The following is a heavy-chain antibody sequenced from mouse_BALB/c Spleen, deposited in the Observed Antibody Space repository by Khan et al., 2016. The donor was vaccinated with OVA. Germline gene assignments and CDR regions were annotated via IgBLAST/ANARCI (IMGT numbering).Heavy chain of an antibody. J-gene: IGHJ3*01. Sequence: VQLQQSGAELVRPGVSVKISCKGSGYTFTDFTMHWVRQSHAMSLEWIGVISTYYGHATYNQEFKDKATLTVDKSSSTAYMELARLTSEDSAIYYCTRGGGGTRSAYWGQGTLVTVSA. CDR2: ISTYYGHA. D-gene: IGHD1-3*01. V-gene: IGHV1S137*01. CDR1: GYTFTDFT. CDR3: TRGGGGTRSAY.